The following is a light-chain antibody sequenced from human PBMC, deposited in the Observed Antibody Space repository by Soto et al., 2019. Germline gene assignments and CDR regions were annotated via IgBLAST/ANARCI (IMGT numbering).Light chain of an antibody. CDR2: GAS. Sequence: EIVMTQSPATLSVSPGERATLSCRASQSVSSNLAWYQQKPGQAPRLLIYGASTRATGIPARFSGSGSGTEFTLTISSLQSEDFATYYCQQYNSYSFGQGTKVEMK. V-gene: IGKV3-15*01. J-gene: IGKJ1*01. CDR1: QSVSSN. CDR3: QQYNSYS.